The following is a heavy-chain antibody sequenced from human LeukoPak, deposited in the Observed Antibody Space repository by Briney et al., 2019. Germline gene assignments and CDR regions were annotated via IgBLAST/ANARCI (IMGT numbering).Heavy chain of an antibody. D-gene: IGHD1-14*01. V-gene: IGHV3-21*01. Sequence: GGSLRLSCAASGFTFSSYSMNWVRQAPGKGLEWVSSISSSSSYILYADSVKGRFTISRDNAKNSLYLQMNSLRAEDTAVYYCARDSRSPNHQIDYWGQGTLVTVSS. CDR3: ARDSRSPNHQIDY. CDR1: GFTFSSYS. CDR2: ISSSSSYI. J-gene: IGHJ4*02.